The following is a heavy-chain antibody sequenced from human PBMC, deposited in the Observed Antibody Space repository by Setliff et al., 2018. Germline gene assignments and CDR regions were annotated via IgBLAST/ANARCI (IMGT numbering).Heavy chain of an antibody. CDR2: IYNTGIT. J-gene: IGHJ6*03. CDR1: GASITSEAYY. Sequence: SETLSLTCIVSGASITSEAYYWSWIRQYPGKGLEWIGYIYNTGITYYNPSLKSRVTISVDTSRNQFSLKVTSVTAADTAVYYCARGLEGEDYFYYMDVWGKGNTVTVSS. V-gene: IGHV4-31*03. CDR3: ARGLEGEDYFYYMDV. D-gene: IGHD2-21*01.